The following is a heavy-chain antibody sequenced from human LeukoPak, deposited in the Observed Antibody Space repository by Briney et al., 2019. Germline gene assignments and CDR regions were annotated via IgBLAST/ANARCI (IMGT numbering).Heavy chain of an antibody. D-gene: IGHD4-17*01. CDR1: GGSISSYY. CDR3: ASSYGDYLYYYYGMDV. CDR2: IYYSGST. J-gene: IGHJ6*02. Sequence: KTSETLSLTCTVSGGSISSYYWSWIRQPPGKGLEWIGYIYYSGSTNYNPSLKSRVTTSVDTSKNQFSLKLSSVTAADTAVYYCASSYGDYLYYYYGMDVWGQGTTVTVSS. V-gene: IGHV4-59*01.